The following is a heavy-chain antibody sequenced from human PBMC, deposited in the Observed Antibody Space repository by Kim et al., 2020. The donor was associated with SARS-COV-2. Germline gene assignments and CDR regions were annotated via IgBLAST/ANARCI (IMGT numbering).Heavy chain of an antibody. J-gene: IGHJ4*02. D-gene: IGHD1-26*01. V-gene: IGHV3-72*01. Sequence: EYAASRRGRFTNSRDDSKNSPYLQTHSLKTEDTAVYYCATVGTTTYVFDYWGQGALVTVSS. CDR3: ATVGTTTYVFDY.